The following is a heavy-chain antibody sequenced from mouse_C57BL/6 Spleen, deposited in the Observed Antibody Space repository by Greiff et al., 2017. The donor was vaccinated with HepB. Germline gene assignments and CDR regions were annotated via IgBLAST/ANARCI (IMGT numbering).Heavy chain of an antibody. Sequence: QVQLQQPGAELVKPGASVKLSCKASGYTLTSYWMHWVKQRPGQGLEWMGMIHPNSGSTKYNEKFKSKATLTVDKSSSTAYMQLSSLTSEDSAVYYCASSTGGFDYWGQGTTLTVSS. CDR1: GYTLTSYW. J-gene: IGHJ2*01. D-gene: IGHD4-1*02. V-gene: IGHV1-64*01. CDR2: IHPNSGST. CDR3: ASSTGGFDY.